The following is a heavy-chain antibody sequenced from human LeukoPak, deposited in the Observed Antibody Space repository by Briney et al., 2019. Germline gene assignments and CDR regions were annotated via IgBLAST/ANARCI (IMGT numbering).Heavy chain of an antibody. CDR3: ARICSSTDCLIPD. CDR1: GFTFSRHW. CDR2: INSDASDT. D-gene: IGHD2-2*01. Sequence: GGSLRLSCAASGFTFSRHWMHWVRQAPGKGLVWISRINSDASDTNYADFVKGRFTISRDNAKNTVYLQINSLRVEDTAVYYCARICSSTDCLIPDWGQGTLVTVSS. J-gene: IGHJ4*02. V-gene: IGHV3-74*01.